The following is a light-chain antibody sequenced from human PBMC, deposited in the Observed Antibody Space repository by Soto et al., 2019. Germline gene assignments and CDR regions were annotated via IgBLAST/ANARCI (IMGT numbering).Light chain of an antibody. CDR3: QQRTNWPRSLT. Sequence: EIVLTQSPATLSLSPGERATLSCRASQSVSSYLAWYQQKPGQAPRLLIYDTSQRATGIPARFSGSGSGTDFTLTISSVEPEDFAVYYCQQRTNWPRSLTFGPGTKVDIK. CDR1: QSVSSY. J-gene: IGKJ3*01. CDR2: DTS. V-gene: IGKV3-11*01.